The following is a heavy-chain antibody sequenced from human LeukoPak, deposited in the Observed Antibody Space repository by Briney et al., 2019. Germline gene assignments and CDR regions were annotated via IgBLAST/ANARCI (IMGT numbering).Heavy chain of an antibody. CDR3: ARERAYYDFWSGYYSPYYYYYMDV. CDR1: GGSIISGIYY. V-gene: IGHV4-61*02. CDR2: IYTSGSN. J-gene: IGHJ6*03. Sequence: SETLSLTCTVSGGSIISGIYYWSWIRQPAGKGLEWIGRIYTSGSNNYNPSLKSRVTISVDTSNNQFSLKLSSVTAADTAVYYCARERAYYDFWSGYYSPYYYYYMDVWGKGTTVTVSS. D-gene: IGHD3-3*01.